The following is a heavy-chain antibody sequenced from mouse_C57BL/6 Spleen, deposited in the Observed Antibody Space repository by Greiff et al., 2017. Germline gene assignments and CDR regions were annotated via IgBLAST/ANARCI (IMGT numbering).Heavy chain of an antibody. CDR3: ARNDYEEGYFDV. V-gene: IGHV1-54*01. CDR2: INPGSGGT. J-gene: IGHJ1*03. Sequence: INPGSGGTNYNEKFKGKATLTADKSSSTAYMQLSSLTSEDSAVYFCARNDYEEGYFDVWGTGTTVTVSS. D-gene: IGHD2-4*01.